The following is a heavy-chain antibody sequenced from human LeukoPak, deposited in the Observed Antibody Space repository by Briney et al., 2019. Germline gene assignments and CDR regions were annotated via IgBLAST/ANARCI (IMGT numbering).Heavy chain of an antibody. Sequence: GGSLRLSCAASGFTVSSNYMSWVRQAPGKGLEWVSVIYSGGSTYYADSVKGRFTISRDNSKNTLYLQMNSLRAKDTAVYYCARRSPTMGYYYGMDVWGQGTTVTVSS. V-gene: IGHV3-53*01. CDR2: IYSGGST. CDR3: ARRSPTMGYYYGMDV. D-gene: IGHD3-10*01. CDR1: GFTVSSNY. J-gene: IGHJ6*02.